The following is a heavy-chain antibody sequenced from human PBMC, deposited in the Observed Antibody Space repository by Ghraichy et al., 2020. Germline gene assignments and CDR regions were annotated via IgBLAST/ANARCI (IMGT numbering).Heavy chain of an antibody. CDR3: ARVGDIVVVPAANHFDY. D-gene: IGHD2-2*01. Sequence: GGSLRLSCAASGFTFSSYWMSWVRQAPGKGLEWVANIKQDGSEKYYVDSVKGRFTISRDNAKNSLYLQMNSLRAEDTAVYYCARVGDIVVVPAANHFDYWGQGTLVTVSS. V-gene: IGHV3-7*01. J-gene: IGHJ4*02. CDR1: GFTFSSYW. CDR2: IKQDGSEK.